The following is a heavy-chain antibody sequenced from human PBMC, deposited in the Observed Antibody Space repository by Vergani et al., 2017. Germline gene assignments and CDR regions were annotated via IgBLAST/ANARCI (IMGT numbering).Heavy chain of an antibody. D-gene: IGHD2-15*01. Sequence: EVQLLESGGSLKQPGGSVRLSCAASGFTFSTYAMHWVRRAPGKGLEGVSALTVGGGSTYYADSFKGRFMISRDNSRDTLYLRMNSLRPEDTATYYCVKDAGSYENFFDSWGQGTLVTVSS. J-gene: IGHJ4*02. V-gene: IGHV3-23*01. CDR1: GFTFSTYA. CDR3: VKDAGSYENFFDS. CDR2: LTVGGGST.